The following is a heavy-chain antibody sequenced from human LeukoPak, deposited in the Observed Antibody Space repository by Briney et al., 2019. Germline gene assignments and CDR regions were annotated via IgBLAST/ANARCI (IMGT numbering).Heavy chain of an antibody. V-gene: IGHV4-34*01. Sequence: SETLSLTCAVYGGSFSGYYWSWIRQPPGKGLEWIGEINHSGSTNYNPSLKSRVTISVDTSKNQFSLKLSSVTAADTAVYYCARDGGGGMIVVVTYFDYWGQGTLVTVSS. CDR2: INHSGST. J-gene: IGHJ4*02. CDR3: ARDGGGGMIVVVTYFDY. CDR1: GGSFSGYY. D-gene: IGHD3-22*01.